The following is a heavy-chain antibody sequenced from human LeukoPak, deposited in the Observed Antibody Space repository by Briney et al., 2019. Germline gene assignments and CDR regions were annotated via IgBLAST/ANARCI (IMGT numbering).Heavy chain of an antibody. J-gene: IGHJ4*02. V-gene: IGHV1-46*01. CDR3: ARDLEGDSRGYFDY. D-gene: IGHD1-1*01. Sequence: PVASVKVSCKASGYTSTSNYIHWVRQAPGQGLEWMGMIYPRDGSTNYAQKFQGRVTITADESTSTAYMELSSLRSEDTAVYYCARDLEGDSRGYFDYWGQGTLVTVSS. CDR2: IYPRDGST. CDR1: GYTSTSNY.